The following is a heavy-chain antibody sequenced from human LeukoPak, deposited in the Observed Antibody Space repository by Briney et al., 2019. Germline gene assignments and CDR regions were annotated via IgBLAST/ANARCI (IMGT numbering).Heavy chain of an antibody. V-gene: IGHV5-51*01. J-gene: IGHJ4*02. Sequence: GESLKISCKGSGYSFTNYWIGWVRQMPGKGLEWMGIIYPGDSDSRNSPSFQAQVYISADKSINTAYLQWSSLKASDTAMYYCARLSVIAADGTHYFDYWGQGTLVTVSS. D-gene: IGHD6-13*01. CDR1: GYSFTNYW. CDR2: IYPGDSDS. CDR3: ARLSVIAADGTHYFDY.